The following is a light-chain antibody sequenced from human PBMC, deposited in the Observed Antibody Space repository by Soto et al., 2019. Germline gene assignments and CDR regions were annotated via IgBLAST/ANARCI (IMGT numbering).Light chain of an antibody. V-gene: IGKV3-20*01. J-gene: IGKJ4*01. CDR1: QRVASNY. CDR3: QQFGSSPFT. Sequence: EIVLTQSPGTLSLSPGERATLSCRASQRVASNYLAWYQQKPGQAPRLLLYGASRATGIPDRFSGSGSVTDFTLTISRLEPEDFAVYYCQQFGSSPFTFGGGTKVEI. CDR2: GAS.